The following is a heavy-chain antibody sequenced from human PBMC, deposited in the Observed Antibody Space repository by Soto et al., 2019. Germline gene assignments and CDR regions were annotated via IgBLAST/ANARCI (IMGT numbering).Heavy chain of an antibody. V-gene: IGHV3-23*01. D-gene: IGHD4-17*01. J-gene: IGHJ6*02. CDR1: GFTFSSFA. Sequence: EVQLLESGGGLEQPGGSLRLSCAVSGFTFSSFAMTWVRQAPGKGLEWVSDISGDGISTYYTDSVKGRFTISRDNSKNTLYLQMNSLRVEDTAVYFCASEVSRTVATYAGDHYYYDGRDVWGQGTMVTVSS. CDR2: ISGDGIST. CDR3: ASEVSRTVATYAGDHYYYDGRDV.